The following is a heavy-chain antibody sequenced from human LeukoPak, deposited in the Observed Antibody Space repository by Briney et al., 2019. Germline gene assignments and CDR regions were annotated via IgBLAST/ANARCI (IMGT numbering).Heavy chain of an antibody. CDR2: IYTSGST. D-gene: IGHD1-14*01. J-gene: IGHJ6*03. CDR1: GGSISSGSYY. Sequence: SQTLSLTCTVSGGSISSGSYYWSWIRQPAGKGLEWIGRIYTSGSTNYNPSLKSRVTISVDTSKNQFSLNLSSVTAADTAVYYCAREVSEQPRYYYYYMDVWGKGTTVTVSS. V-gene: IGHV4-61*02. CDR3: AREVSEQPRYYYYYMDV.